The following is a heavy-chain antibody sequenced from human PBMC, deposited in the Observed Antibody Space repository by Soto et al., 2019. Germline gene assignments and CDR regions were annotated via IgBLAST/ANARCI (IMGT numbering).Heavy chain of an antibody. V-gene: IGHV3-53*01. CDR3: ARDRVESGYPEYFQH. D-gene: IGHD3-22*01. J-gene: IGHJ1*01. CDR1: GFTVSSNY. Sequence: EVLLVESGGGLIQPGGSLRLSCAASGFTVSSNYMSWVRQAPGKGLEWVSVIYSGGSTYYADSAKGRFTISRDNSKNTLYLQMNSLRAEDTAVYYCARDRVESGYPEYFQHWGQGTLVTVSS. CDR2: IYSGGST.